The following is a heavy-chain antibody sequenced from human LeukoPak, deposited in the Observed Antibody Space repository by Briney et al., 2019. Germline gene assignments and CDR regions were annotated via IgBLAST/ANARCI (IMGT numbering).Heavy chain of an antibody. V-gene: IGHV4-59*01. CDR2: AYYTGTR. Sequence: PSETLSLTCTVSGGSMRNYYWSWVRQPPGKGLEWLGYAYYTGTRNHNPSLKSRLNISVDTSKNQFSLTLTSVTAADTAVYYCATVSGTSSILYWGQGTLVIVSS. CDR1: GGSMRNYY. J-gene: IGHJ4*02. CDR3: ATVSGTSSILY. D-gene: IGHD2-2*01.